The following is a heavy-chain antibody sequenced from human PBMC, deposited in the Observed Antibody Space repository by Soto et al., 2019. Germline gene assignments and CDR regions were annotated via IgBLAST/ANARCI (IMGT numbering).Heavy chain of an antibody. V-gene: IGHV4-59*01. CDR2: IYYSGST. CDR3: AREKYSSSWYYFDY. J-gene: IGHJ4*02. Sequence: SETLSLTCTVSGGSISSYYWSWIRQPPGKGLEWIGYIYYSGSTNYNPSLKSRVTISVDTSKNQFSLKLSSVTAADTAVYYCAREKYSSSWYYFDYWGQGTLVTVSS. D-gene: IGHD6-13*01. CDR1: GGSISSYY.